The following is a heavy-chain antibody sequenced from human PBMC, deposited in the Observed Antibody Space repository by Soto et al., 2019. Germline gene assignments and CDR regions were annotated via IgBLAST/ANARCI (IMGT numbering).Heavy chain of an antibody. CDR3: ARDRPIVVVPAANLGDYGMDV. CDR1: GVTFSSYA. V-gene: IGHV1-69*13. D-gene: IGHD2-2*01. CDR2: IIPIFGTA. Sequence: ASVKVSCKASGVTFSSYAISWVRQAPGQGLEWMGGIIPIFGTANYAQKFQGRVTITADESTSTAYMELSSLRSEDTAVYYCARDRPIVVVPAANLGDYGMDVWGQGTTVTVSS. J-gene: IGHJ6*02.